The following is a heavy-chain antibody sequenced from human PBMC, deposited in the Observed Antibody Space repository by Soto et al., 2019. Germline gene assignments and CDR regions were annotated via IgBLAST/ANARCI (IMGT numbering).Heavy chain of an antibody. D-gene: IGHD6-19*01. V-gene: IGHV4-59*01. CDR2: VYYTGST. CDR1: GGSISGSY. Sequence: ETLSLTCSVSGGSISGSYWSWIRQSPGKGLEWLGYVYYTGSTNYSPSLRSRVSISVDTSKNEFPLRLSSVTAADTAVYFCARSVAVPGAHIDYWGQGTQVTVSS. J-gene: IGHJ4*02. CDR3: ARSVAVPGAHIDY.